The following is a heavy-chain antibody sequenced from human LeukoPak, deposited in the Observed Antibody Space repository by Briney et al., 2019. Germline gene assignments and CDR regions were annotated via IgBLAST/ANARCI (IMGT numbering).Heavy chain of an antibody. V-gene: IGHV4-61*02. J-gene: IGHJ4*02. D-gene: IGHD4-17*01. CDR2: IYTSGST. Sequence: SETLSLTCTVSGGSISSGSYYWSWIRQPSGKGLEWIGRIYTSGSTNYNPSLKSRVTISVDTSKNQFSLKLSSVTAADTAVYYCARDQGYGDPGYWGQGTLVTVSS. CDR1: GGSISSGSYY. CDR3: ARDQGYGDPGY.